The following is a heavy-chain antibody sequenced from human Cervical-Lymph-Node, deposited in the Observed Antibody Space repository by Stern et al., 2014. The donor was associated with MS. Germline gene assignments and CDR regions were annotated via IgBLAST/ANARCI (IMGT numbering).Heavy chain of an antibody. V-gene: IGHV4-39*01. CDR3: ARRADVVLVTSIRAFDI. CDR2: IYYSGST. CDR1: GGSISSSSYY. Sequence: QVQLQESGPGLVKPSETLSLTCTVSGGSISSSSYYWGWIRQPPGKGLEWIGSIYYSGSTYYNPSLKSRVTISVDTSKNQFPLKLPSVTAADTAVYYCARRADVVLVTSIRAFDIWGQGTMVTVSS. J-gene: IGHJ3*02. D-gene: IGHD2-21*02.